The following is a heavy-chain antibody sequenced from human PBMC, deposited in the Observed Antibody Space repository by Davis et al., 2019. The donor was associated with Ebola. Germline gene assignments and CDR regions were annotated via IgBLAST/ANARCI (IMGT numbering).Heavy chain of an antibody. CDR3: ARRRIVRGVVFHDFYDYGMDV. J-gene: IGHJ6*04. V-gene: IGHV3-30*03. CDR1: GFTFSSYG. D-gene: IGHD3-10*02. Sequence: GESLKISCAASGFTFSSYGMHWVRQAPGKGLEWVAVISYDGSNKYYADSVKGRFTISRDNSKNTLYLQMNSLRAEDTAVYYCARRRIVRGVVFHDFYDYGMDVWGRGTTVSVSS. CDR2: ISYDGSNK.